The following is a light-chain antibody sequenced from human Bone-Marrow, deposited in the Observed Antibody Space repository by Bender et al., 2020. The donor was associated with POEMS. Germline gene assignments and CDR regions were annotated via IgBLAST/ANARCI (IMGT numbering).Light chain of an antibody. CDR3: EAWDAGLSGGV. CDR1: NSNIGTNA. Sequence: QSVLTQPPSASGTPGQRVTISCSGSNSNIGTNAVNWYQQFPGTAPKLLIYSDNRLPSGVPDRFYAFKSGTSASLAISGLQSEDEADYYCEAWDAGLSGGVFGGGTKLTVL. J-gene: IGLJ3*02. V-gene: IGLV1-44*01. CDR2: SDN.